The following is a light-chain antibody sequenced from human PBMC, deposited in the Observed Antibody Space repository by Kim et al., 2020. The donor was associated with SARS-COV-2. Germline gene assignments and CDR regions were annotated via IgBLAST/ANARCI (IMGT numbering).Light chain of an antibody. V-gene: IGKV3-20*01. CDR1: QSIRTDI. CDR3: QHYGGSPYN. J-gene: IGKJ2*01. Sequence: GEKATLSCKASQSIRTDIVAWYQQKPGHAPRLLSFGASSRATGIPDWFSGSASGTDFTLTISRLEPEDFAVYYWQHYGGSPYNFGQGTKLEI. CDR2: GAS.